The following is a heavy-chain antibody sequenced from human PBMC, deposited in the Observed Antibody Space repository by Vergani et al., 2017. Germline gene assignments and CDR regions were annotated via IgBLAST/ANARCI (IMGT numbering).Heavy chain of an antibody. CDR2: IIPILGIA. CDR3: ARVDTAMVHDYYYGMDV. Sequence: QVQLVQSGAEVKKPGSSVKVSCKASGGTFSSYTISWVRQAPGQGLEWMGRIIPILGIANYAQKFQGRVTITADKSTSTAYMELSSLRSEDTAVYYCARVDTAMVHDYYYGMDVWGQGTTVTVSS. D-gene: IGHD5-18*01. J-gene: IGHJ6*02. CDR1: GGTFSSYT. V-gene: IGHV1-69*02.